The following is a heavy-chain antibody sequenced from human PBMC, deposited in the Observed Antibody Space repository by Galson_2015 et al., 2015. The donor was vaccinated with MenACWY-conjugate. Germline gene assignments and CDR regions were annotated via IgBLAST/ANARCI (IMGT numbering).Heavy chain of an antibody. CDR1: GGTFSSCA. J-gene: IGHJ4*02. Sequence: SVKVSCKASGGTFSSCAISWVRQAPGQGLEWMGGIIPIFGTANYAQKFQGRVTITADESTSTAYMELSSLRSEDTAVYYCARAETGYSSSWSPLDYWGQGTLVTVSS. V-gene: IGHV1-69*13. CDR2: IIPIFGTA. D-gene: IGHD6-13*01. CDR3: ARAETGYSSSWSPLDY.